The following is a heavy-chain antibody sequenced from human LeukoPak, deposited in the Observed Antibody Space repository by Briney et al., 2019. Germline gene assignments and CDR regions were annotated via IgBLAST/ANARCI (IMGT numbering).Heavy chain of an antibody. Sequence: SETLSLTCAVYGGSFSGYDWSWIRQPPGKGLEWIGEINHSGSTNYNPSLKSRVTISVDTSKNQFSLKLSSVTAADTAVYYCARGPLRYFDWLSAFDYWGQGTLVTVSS. CDR2: INHSGST. CDR1: GGSFSGYD. V-gene: IGHV4-34*01. D-gene: IGHD3-9*01. CDR3: ARGPLRYFDWLSAFDY. J-gene: IGHJ4*02.